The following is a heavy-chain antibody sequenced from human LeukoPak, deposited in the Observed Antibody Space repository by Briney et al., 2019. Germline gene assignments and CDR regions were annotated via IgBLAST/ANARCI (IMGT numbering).Heavy chain of an antibody. CDR2: INPNSGGT. Sequence: ASVKVSCKASGYTFTGYYMHWVRQAPGQGLEWMGWINPNSGGTNYAQKFQGRVTMTRDTSISAAYMELSRLRSGDTAVYYCARGRLYYGGNEDDYWGQGTLVTVSS. D-gene: IGHD4-23*01. CDR3: ARGRLYYGGNEDDY. V-gene: IGHV1-2*02. J-gene: IGHJ4*02. CDR1: GYTFTGYY.